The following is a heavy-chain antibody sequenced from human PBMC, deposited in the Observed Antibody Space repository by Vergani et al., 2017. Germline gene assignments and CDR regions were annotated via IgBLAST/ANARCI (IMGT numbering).Heavy chain of an antibody. CDR2: INTNSGNP. V-gene: IGHV7-4-1*02. Sequence: QVQLLQSGSELKKPGASVRLSCEASGYTFTNYPLIWVRQAPGQGLEFMGWINTNSGNPTYAPGFTGRFVFYLDTSVSTAYLQISGLKAEDSAVYYCARGRQWRLTEYLYGMDVWGQGTTVTVSS. CDR1: GYTFTNYP. CDR3: ARGRQWRLTEYLYGMDV. D-gene: IGHD6-19*01. J-gene: IGHJ6*02.